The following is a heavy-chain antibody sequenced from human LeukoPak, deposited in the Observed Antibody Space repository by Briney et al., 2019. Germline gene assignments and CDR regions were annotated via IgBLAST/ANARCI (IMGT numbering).Heavy chain of an antibody. D-gene: IGHD6-25*01. CDR2: ISPSGGST. V-gene: IGHV1-46*01. CDR3: ARDRIAASPYGFYLGYYYYMDV. J-gene: IGHJ6*03. CDR1: GYTFTSNY. Sequence: ASVKVSCKAFGYTFTSNYMHWVRQAPGQGPEWMGVISPSGGSTTYAQKFQGRVTLTRDMSTSTDYLELSSLRSEDTAVYYCARDRIAASPYGFYLGYYYYMDVWGKGTTVTVSS.